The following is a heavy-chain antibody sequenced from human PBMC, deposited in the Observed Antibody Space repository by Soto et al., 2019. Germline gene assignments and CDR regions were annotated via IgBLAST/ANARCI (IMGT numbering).Heavy chain of an antibody. CDR2: INPSGGIS. V-gene: IGHV1-46*01. Sequence: ASVKVSCKASGYTFTSYYIHWVRQAPGQGLEWMGIINPSGGISSYAQTFQDRVTMTKDTSTSTVYMELRSLGSEDTAVYYCARGRYSSSWYGPYYYYGMDVWGQGTTVTVSS. J-gene: IGHJ6*02. D-gene: IGHD6-13*01. CDR1: GYTFTSYY. CDR3: ARGRYSSSWYGPYYYYGMDV.